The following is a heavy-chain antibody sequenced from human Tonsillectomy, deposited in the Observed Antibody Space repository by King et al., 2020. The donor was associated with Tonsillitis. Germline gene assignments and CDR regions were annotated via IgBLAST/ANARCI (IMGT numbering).Heavy chain of an antibody. CDR3: ACGEVGSTDD. D-gene: IGHD1-26*01. CDR2: VRNKANSYTT. CDR1: GFTVSDHY. V-gene: IGHV3-72*01. Sequence: VQLVESGGGLVQPGGSLRLSCAASGFTVSDHYMDWVRQAPGKGLEWVGRVRNKANSYTTEYAASVKGRFTISRDDSMQSLYLQMNSLKTDDTAGYYCACGEVGSTDDWGVGTLVTVSS. J-gene: IGHJ4*02.